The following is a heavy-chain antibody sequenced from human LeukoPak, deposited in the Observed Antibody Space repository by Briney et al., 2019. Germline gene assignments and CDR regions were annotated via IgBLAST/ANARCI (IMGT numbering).Heavy chain of an antibody. Sequence: PGGSLRLSCKGSGYSFTSYWIGWVRQMPGKGLEWMGIIYPGDSDTRYSPSFQGQVTISADKSISTAYLQWSSLKASDTAMYYCARLGPGGFVVVPATLSCWFDPWGQGTLVTVSS. CDR1: GYSFTSYW. V-gene: IGHV5-51*01. CDR3: ARLGPGGFVVVPATLSCWFDP. CDR2: IYPGDSDT. D-gene: IGHD2-2*01. J-gene: IGHJ5*02.